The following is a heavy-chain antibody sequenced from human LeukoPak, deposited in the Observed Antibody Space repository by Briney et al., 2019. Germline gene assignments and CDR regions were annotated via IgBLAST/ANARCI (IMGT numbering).Heavy chain of an antibody. CDR3: ASRGTTVTTFDYYYGMDV. J-gene: IGHJ6*02. V-gene: IGHV3-48*03. Sequence: GGSLRLSCAASGFTFSSYEMNWVRQAPGKGLEWVSYISSSGSTIYYADSVKGRFTISRDNAKNSLYLQMNSLRAEDTAVYYCASRGTTVTTFDYYYGMDVWAKGPRSPSP. D-gene: IGHD4-17*01. CDR2: ISSSGSTI. CDR1: GFTFSSYE.